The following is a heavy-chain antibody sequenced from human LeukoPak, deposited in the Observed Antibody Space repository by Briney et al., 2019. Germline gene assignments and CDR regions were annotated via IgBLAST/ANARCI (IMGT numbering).Heavy chain of an antibody. J-gene: IGHJ4*02. CDR1: GGSISSYY. CDR2: IYTSGST. D-gene: IGHD3-22*01. V-gene: IGHV4-4*07. Sequence: PSETLSLTCTVSGGSISSYYWSWIRQPAGKGLEWIGRIYTSGSTNYNPSLKSRVTISVDTSKNQFSLRLSSVTAADTAVYYCARGRDSRGYQFMGFDSWGQGTLVTVSS. CDR3: ARGRDSRGYQFMGFDS.